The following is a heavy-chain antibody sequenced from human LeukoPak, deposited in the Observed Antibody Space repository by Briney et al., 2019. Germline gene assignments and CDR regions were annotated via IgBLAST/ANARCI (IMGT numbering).Heavy chain of an antibody. CDR1: GYTFTSYG. Sequence: SVTVSCKASGYTFTSYGISWVRQAPGQGLEWMGWISAYNGNTNYAQKLQGRVTMTTDTSTSTAYMELRSLRSDDTAVYYCARDSGHRYPIYTPYYYYGMDVWGQGTTVTVSS. CDR2: ISAYNGNT. V-gene: IGHV1-18*01. D-gene: IGHD2-15*01. J-gene: IGHJ6*02. CDR3: ARDSGHRYPIYTPYYYYGMDV.